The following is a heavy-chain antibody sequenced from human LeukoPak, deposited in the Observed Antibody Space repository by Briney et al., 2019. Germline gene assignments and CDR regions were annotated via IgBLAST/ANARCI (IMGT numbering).Heavy chain of an antibody. V-gene: IGHV4-31*03. CDR2: IYYSGST. Sequence: SQTLSLTCTVSGGSISSGGYYWSWIRQHPGKGLEWIGYIYYSGSTYYNPSLKSRVTISVDTSKNQFSLKLSSVTAADTAVYYCARAWDSGYYPHFDYWGQGTLVTVSS. CDR3: ARAWDSGYYPHFDY. D-gene: IGHD3-22*01. CDR1: GGSISSGGYY. J-gene: IGHJ4*02.